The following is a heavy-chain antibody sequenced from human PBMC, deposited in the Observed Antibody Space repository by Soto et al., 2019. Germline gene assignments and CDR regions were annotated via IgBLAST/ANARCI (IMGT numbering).Heavy chain of an antibody. D-gene: IGHD2-8*01. CDR3: ARHGNGDDY. J-gene: IGHJ4*02. Sequence: ASVKVSCKASGYTFTSYGVNWVRQAPGQGLEWMGWIRSYNNSTNYAQKLQGRVTMTTDTFTNTAYMELRSLRSDDTAVYYCARHGNGDDYWGQGTLVTVSS. CDR1: GYTFTSYG. V-gene: IGHV1-18*01. CDR2: IRSYNNST.